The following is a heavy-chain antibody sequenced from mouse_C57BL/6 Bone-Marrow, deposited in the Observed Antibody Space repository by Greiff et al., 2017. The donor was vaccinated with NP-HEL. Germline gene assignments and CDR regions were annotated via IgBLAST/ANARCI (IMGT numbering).Heavy chain of an antibody. CDR2: IDPENGDT. D-gene: IGHD1-1*01. CDR3: TTGGSSPYAMDY. CDR1: GFNIKDDY. J-gene: IGHJ4*01. V-gene: IGHV14-4*01. Sequence: EVKLMESGAELVRPGASVKLSCTASGFNIKDDYMHWVKQRPEQGLEWIGWIDPENGDTEYASKFQGKATITADTSSNTAYLQLSSLTSDDTAVYYCTTGGSSPYAMDYWGQGTSVTVSS.